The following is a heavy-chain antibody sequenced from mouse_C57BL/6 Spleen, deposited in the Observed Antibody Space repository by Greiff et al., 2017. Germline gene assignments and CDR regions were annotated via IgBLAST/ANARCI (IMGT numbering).Heavy chain of an antibody. CDR2: IDPENGDT. J-gene: IGHJ2*01. D-gene: IGHD2-2*01. Sequence: EVQLQQSGAELVRPGASVKLSCTASGFNIKDDYMHWVKQRPEQGLEWIGWIDPENGDTEYASKFQGKATITADTSSNTAYLQLSSLTSEDTAVYYSTCYGYDRDYFDYWGQGTTLTVSS. CDR1: GFNIKDDY. V-gene: IGHV14-4*01. CDR3: TCYGYDRDYFDY.